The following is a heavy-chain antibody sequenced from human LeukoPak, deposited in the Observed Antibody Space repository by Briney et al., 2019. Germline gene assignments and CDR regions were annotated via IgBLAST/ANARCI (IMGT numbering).Heavy chain of an antibody. CDR1: GFTFNNAW. Sequence: GGSLRLSCAASGFTFNNAWMNWVRQAPGKGLEWVGRIKSKTDGGTTAYGAPVKGRFTVSRDDSKNTLYLQMDSLKTEDTAVYYCTTFYSSSLARTNMDVWGKGTTVTVSS. CDR3: TTFYSSSLARTNMDV. CDR2: IKSKTDGGTT. D-gene: IGHD6-13*01. J-gene: IGHJ6*03. V-gene: IGHV3-15*01.